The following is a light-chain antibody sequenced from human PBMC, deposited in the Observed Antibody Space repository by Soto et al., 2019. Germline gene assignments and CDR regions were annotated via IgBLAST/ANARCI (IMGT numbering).Light chain of an antibody. CDR2: AAS. J-gene: IGKJ5*01. CDR3: QQSYSTPRIT. V-gene: IGKV1-39*01. CDR1: QSISSY. Sequence: IHMPQSPSSLSASVGDRVTITCRASQSISSYLNWYQQKPGKAPKLLIYAASSLQSGVPSRFSGSGSGTDFTLTISSLQPEDFATYYCQQSYSTPRITFGQGTRLEIK.